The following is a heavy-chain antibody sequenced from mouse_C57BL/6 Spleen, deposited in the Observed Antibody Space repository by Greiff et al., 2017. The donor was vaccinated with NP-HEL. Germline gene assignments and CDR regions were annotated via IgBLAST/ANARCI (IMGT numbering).Heavy chain of an antibody. CDR2: IRNKANGYTT. D-gene: IGHD2-2*01. J-gene: IGHJ4*01. CDR1: GFTFTDYY. Sequence: EVKLVESGGGLVQPGGSLSLSCAASGFTFTDYYMSWVRQPPGKALEWLGFIRNKANGYTTEYSASVKGRFTISRDNSQSILYLQMNALRAEDSATYYCARSLLWLRRYAMDYWGQGTSVTVSS. V-gene: IGHV7-3*01. CDR3: ARSLLWLRRYAMDY.